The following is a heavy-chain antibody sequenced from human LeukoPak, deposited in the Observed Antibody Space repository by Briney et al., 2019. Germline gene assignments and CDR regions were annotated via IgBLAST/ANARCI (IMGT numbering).Heavy chain of an antibody. Sequence: ASVKVSCKASGFXFTAYHIHWVRQAPGQGLEWMGWINPNSGGTNYAQKFQGRVTMTRDTSISTAYIELNRLRSDDTAVYYCARGYCTGDSCSGAWFDPWGRGILVTVFS. V-gene: IGHV1-2*02. CDR2: INPNSGGT. CDR3: ARGYCTGDSCSGAWFDP. CDR1: GFXFTAYH. D-gene: IGHD2-8*02. J-gene: IGHJ5*02.